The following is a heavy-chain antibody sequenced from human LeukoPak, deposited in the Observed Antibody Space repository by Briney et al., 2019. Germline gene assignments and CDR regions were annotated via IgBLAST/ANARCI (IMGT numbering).Heavy chain of an antibody. V-gene: IGHV4-61*02. D-gene: IGHD6-6*01. CDR1: GGSISSGSYY. CDR3: ARGIYSSSPFDY. Sequence: SETLSLTCTVSGGSISSGSYYWSWIRQPAGKGLEWIGRIYTSGSTNYNPSLKSRVTISVDTSKNQFSLKLSSVTAADTAVYYCARGIYSSSPFDYWGQGTLVTVSS. CDR2: IYTSGST. J-gene: IGHJ4*02.